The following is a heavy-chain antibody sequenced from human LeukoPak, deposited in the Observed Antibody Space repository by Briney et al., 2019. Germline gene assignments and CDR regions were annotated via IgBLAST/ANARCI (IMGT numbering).Heavy chain of an antibody. CDR3: AKRGSSSWTQFDY. CDR2: ISGGTGGST. J-gene: IGHJ4*02. V-gene: IGHV3-23*01. CDR1: GFTFSSYW. Sequence: QAGGSLRLSCAASGFTFSSYWMSWVRQAPGKGLEWVSVISGGTGGSTYYADSVKGRFTISRDNSKNTLYLQMNSLRAEDTAVYYCAKRGSSSWTQFDYWGQGTLVTVSS. D-gene: IGHD6-13*01.